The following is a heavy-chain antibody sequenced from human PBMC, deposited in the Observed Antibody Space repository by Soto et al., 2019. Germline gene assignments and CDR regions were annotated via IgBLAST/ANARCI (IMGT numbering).Heavy chain of an antibody. Sequence: GGSLRLSCVASGFRFSDHSMTWVRQSPGKGLQCIAYISSGSDNIYYAESVRGRFTVSRDNAKNALFLQMNSLRDDDTATYYCARLPKGSLVTAWGQGTRVTVYS. CDR1: GFRFSDHS. V-gene: IGHV3-48*02. CDR2: ISSGSDNI. D-gene: IGHD2-21*02. CDR3: ARLPKGSLVTA. J-gene: IGHJ4*02.